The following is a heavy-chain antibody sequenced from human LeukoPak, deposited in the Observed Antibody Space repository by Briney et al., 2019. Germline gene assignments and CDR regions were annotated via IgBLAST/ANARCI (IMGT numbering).Heavy chain of an antibody. CDR3: VREGPRGLAFDI. CDR2: ISASGGST. CDR1: GFTFRSHD. J-gene: IGHJ3*02. Sequence: GGSLRLSCAASGFTFRSHDMSWVRQAPGKGLEWVSGISASGGSTFYADSVKGRFTISRDNSKNTLYLQMNGLRVEDRAVYYCVREGPRGLAFDIWGQGTMVTVSS. V-gene: IGHV3-23*01. D-gene: IGHD3/OR15-3a*01.